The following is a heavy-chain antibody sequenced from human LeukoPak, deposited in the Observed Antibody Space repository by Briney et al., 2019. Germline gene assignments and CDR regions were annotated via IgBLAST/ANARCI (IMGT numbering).Heavy chain of an antibody. CDR3: ARGALGVFDY. Sequence: GGSLRLSCAASGFTFSSYAMHWVRQAPGKGLEWVAVISYDGSNKYYADSVKGRFTISRDNSKNTLYLQMNSLRAEDTAVYYCARGALGVFDYWGQRTLVTVSS. CDR2: ISYDGSNK. D-gene: IGHD3-16*01. V-gene: IGHV3-30*04. J-gene: IGHJ4*02. CDR1: GFTFSSYA.